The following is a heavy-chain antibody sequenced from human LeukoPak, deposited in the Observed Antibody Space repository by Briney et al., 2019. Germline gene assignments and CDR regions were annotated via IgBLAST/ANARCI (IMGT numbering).Heavy chain of an antibody. CDR1: GFTFSSYA. Sequence: GGSLRLSCAASGFTFSSYAMHWVRQAPGKGLEWVAVISYDGSNKYYADSVKGRFTISRDNSKNTLYLQMSSLRAEDTALYYCARDPTYDYGDYWFDPWGQGTLVTVSS. D-gene: IGHD4-17*01. V-gene: IGHV3-30-3*01. CDR2: ISYDGSNK. J-gene: IGHJ5*02. CDR3: ARDPTYDYGDYWFDP.